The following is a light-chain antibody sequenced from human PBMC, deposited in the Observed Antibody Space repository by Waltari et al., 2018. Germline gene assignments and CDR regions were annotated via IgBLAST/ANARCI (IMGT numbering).Light chain of an antibody. Sequence: IQITQSPSSLSVSVETKFTITCHASQAISNALAWYQQKQGKAPNLLIYGASNLQSGVPSRFSGSGSGTDFTLTISSLQPEDFAVYYCQQRNSYPRTFGQGTKVEIK. V-gene: IGKV1-13*02. CDR2: GAS. CDR1: QAISNA. CDR3: QQRNSYPRT. J-gene: IGKJ1*01.